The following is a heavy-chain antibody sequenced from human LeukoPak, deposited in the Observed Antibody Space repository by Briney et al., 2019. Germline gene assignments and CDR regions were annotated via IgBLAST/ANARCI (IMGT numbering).Heavy chain of an antibody. CDR2: IYARNSDT. D-gene: IGHD5-24*01. J-gene: IGHJ4*02. CDR1: GYTFTTSW. CDR3: AILNHPDGRVY. V-gene: IGHV5-51*01. Sequence: GESLKISCQGFGYTFTTSWIGWVRQLPGKGLGWMAIIYARNSDTKDSPSFQGQVSISTDRSISTAYLQWSSLQASDTAIYYCAILNHPDGRVYWGQGTPVTVSS.